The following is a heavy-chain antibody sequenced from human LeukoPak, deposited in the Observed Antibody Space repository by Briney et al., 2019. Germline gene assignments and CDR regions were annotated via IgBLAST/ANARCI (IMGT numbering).Heavy chain of an antibody. CDR2: IYYSGST. Sequence: PSETLSLTCTVSGGSISSYYWSWIRQPPGKGLEWIGYIYYSGSTNYNPSLKSRVTISVDPSKNQFSLKLSSVTAADTAVYYCARRVTDYYGMDVWGQGTTVTVSS. V-gene: IGHV4-59*01. CDR1: GGSISSYY. J-gene: IGHJ6*02. D-gene: IGHD5-18*01. CDR3: ARRVTDYYGMDV.